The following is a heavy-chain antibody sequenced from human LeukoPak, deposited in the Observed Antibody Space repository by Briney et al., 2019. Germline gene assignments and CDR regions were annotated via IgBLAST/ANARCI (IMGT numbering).Heavy chain of an antibody. CDR2: INPNSGGT. J-gene: IGHJ4*02. CDR3: ARRGLHYFDY. Sequence: ASVKVSCKASGGTFSSYAISWVRQAPGQGLEWMGWINPNSGGTNYAQKFQGRVTMTRDTSISTAYMELSRLRSDDTAVYYCARRGLHYFDYWGQGTLVTVSS. CDR1: GGTFSSYA. V-gene: IGHV1-2*02.